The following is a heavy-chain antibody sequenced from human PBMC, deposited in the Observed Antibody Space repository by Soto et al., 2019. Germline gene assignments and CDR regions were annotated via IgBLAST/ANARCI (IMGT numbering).Heavy chain of an antibody. CDR1: GFAFKSYE. CDR2: ISSSGTTI. J-gene: IGHJ6*02. Sequence: GGSLRLSCAASGFAFKSYEMNWVRQAPGKGLEWISYISSSGTTINYAESVKGRFTVSRDNAKNSLSLEMTSLRTDDTGVYYCARTDAQTRGYTYGVRTVSETRFYYYYGMDVWGQGTRVTVSS. D-gene: IGHD5-18*01. CDR3: ARTDAQTRGYTYGVRTVSETRFYYYYGMDV. V-gene: IGHV3-48*03.